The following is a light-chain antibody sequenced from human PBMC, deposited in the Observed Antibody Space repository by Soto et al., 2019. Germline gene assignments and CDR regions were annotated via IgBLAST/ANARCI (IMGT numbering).Light chain of an antibody. J-gene: IGKJ4*01. CDR2: DAS. CDR3: QQHSNWPLT. Sequence: EIVLTQSPATLSLSPGDRATLSCRASQSVSSYLAWYQQKPGQAPRLLIYDASNRATGIPARFSGSGSGTDFTPTISSLEPEDVAVYYCQQHSNWPLTFGGGTKVEIK. CDR1: QSVSSY. V-gene: IGKV3-11*01.